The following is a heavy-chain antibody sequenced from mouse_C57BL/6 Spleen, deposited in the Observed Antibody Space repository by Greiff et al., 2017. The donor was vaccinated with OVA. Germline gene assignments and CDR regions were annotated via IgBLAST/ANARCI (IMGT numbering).Heavy chain of an antibody. J-gene: IGHJ4*01. CDR2: IDPSDSYT. CDR3: ANYDYGGLDD. V-gene: IGHV1-69*01. CDR1: GYTFTSYW. Sequence: QVQLKQPGAELVMPGASVKLSCKASGYTFTSYWMHWVKQRPGQGLEWIGEIDPSDSYTNYNQKFKGKSTLTVDKSSITAYMQLSSLTSEDSAVYYCANYDYGGLDDWGKGTSVTVSS. D-gene: IGHD2-4*01.